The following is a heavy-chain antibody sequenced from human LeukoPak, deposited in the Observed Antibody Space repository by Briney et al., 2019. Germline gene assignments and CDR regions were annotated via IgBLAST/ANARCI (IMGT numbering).Heavy chain of an antibody. Sequence: PGGSLRLSCAASGFTFSDHNMDWVCQAPGKGLEWVGRTRNKANSYTTEYAASVKGRFIISRDDSKNSLYLQMNSLKPEDTAVYYCVRGPRGFDYWGQGILVTVSS. CDR1: GFTFSDHN. V-gene: IGHV3-72*01. J-gene: IGHJ4*02. CDR2: TRNKANSYTT. CDR3: VRGPRGFDY.